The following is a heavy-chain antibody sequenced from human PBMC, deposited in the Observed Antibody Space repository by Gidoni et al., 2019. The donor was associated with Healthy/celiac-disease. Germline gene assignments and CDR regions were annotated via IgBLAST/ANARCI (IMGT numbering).Heavy chain of an antibody. CDR1: GFTFSSYA. J-gene: IGHJ4*02. CDR3: AKDFRSPERKRDGYNLDFDY. Sequence: EVQLLESGGGLVQPGGSLRLSCAASGFTFSSYAFRWVPQAPGEGLGWVSAISGSGGSTYYADSVKGRFTISRDNSKNTLYLQMNSLRAEDTAVYYCAKDFRSPERKRDGYNLDFDYWGQGTLVTVSS. V-gene: IGHV3-23*01. D-gene: IGHD5-12*01. CDR2: ISGSGGST.